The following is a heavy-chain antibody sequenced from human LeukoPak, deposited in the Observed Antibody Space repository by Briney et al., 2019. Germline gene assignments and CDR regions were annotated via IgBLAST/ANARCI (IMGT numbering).Heavy chain of an antibody. Sequence: SETLSLTCTVSGGSISSGGHYWSWIRQHPGKGLEWIGYIYYSGSTYCNTSLKSRVTISVDTSKNQFSLKLSSVAAADTAVYYCAREGGYCTNGVCYTNGYYFDYWGQGTLVTVSS. J-gene: IGHJ4*02. CDR3: AREGGYCTNGVCYTNGYYFDY. CDR2: IYYSGST. D-gene: IGHD2-8*01. V-gene: IGHV4-31*03. CDR1: GGSISSGGHY.